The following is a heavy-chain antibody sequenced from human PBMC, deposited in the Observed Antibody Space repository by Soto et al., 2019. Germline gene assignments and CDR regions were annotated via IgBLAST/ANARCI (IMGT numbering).Heavy chain of an antibody. CDR2: VYISGST. CDR1: GGSISTYY. CDR3: ARGGRDGFDI. V-gene: IGHV4-4*07. Sequence: QVQLQESGPGLVKPSETLSLTCTVSGGSISTYYWNWIRQSAGKGLEWIGRVYISGSTNYHPSLKSQVAMSVDTSNNQFSLKVTSVTAADTAVYYCARGGRDGFDIWGQGTMVTVSS. J-gene: IGHJ3*02.